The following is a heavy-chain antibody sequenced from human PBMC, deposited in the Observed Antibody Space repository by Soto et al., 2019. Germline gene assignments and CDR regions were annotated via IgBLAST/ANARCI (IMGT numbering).Heavy chain of an antibody. V-gene: IGHV3-48*01. CDR2: ISSSSSTI. Sequence: GGSLRLSCAASGFTFSSYSMNWVRQAPGKGLEWVSYISSSSSTIYYADSVKGRFTISRDNAKNSLYLQMNSLRAEDTAVYYCARVMEYAAGQKHFDYWGQGTLVTVSS. J-gene: IGHJ4*02. CDR3: ARVMEYAAGQKHFDY. CDR1: GFTFSSYS. D-gene: IGHD6-13*01.